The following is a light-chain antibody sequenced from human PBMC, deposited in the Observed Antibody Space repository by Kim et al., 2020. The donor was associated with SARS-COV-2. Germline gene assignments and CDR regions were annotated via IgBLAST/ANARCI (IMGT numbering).Light chain of an antibody. CDR2: GKN. CDR1: SLRSYY. Sequence: SSELTQDPAASVALGQTVRITCQGDSLRSYYASWYQQKPGQAPVLVIYGKNNRPSGIPDRFSGSSSGNTASLTITGAQAEDEADYYCNSRDSSGNQVFGG. J-gene: IGLJ2*01. V-gene: IGLV3-19*01. CDR3: NSRDSSGNQV.